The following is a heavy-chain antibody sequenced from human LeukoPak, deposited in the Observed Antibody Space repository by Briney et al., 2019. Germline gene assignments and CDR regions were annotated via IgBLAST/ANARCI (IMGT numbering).Heavy chain of an antibody. D-gene: IGHD2-2*01. CDR2: INHSGST. CDR1: GGSFSGYY. V-gene: IGHV4-34*01. Sequence: SETLSLTCAVYGGSFSGYYWSWIRQPPGKGLELIGEINHSGSTNYNPSPKSRVTISVDTSKNQFSLKLSSVTAADTAVYYCARRRSIYNYYYYYYMDVWGKGTTVTVSS. J-gene: IGHJ6*03. CDR3: ARRRSIYNYYYYYYMDV.